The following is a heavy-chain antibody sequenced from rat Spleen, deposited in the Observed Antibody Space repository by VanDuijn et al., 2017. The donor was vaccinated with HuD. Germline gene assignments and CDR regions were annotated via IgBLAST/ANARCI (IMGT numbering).Heavy chain of an antibody. Sequence: EVQLVESGGGLVQPGRSLKLSCAASGFTFSNYDMAWVRQAPTKGLEWIASISTGGGNTYYRDSVKGRFTISRDNAKSTLYLQMDSLRSEDTATYYCARHYGGYSEYVMDAWGQGASVTVSS. V-gene: IGHV5-25*01. D-gene: IGHD1-11*01. J-gene: IGHJ4*01. CDR2: ISTGGGNT. CDR1: GFTFSNYD. CDR3: ARHYGGYSEYVMDA.